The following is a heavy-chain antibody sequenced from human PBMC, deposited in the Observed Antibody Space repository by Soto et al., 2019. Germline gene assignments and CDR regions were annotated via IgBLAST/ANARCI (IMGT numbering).Heavy chain of an antibody. Sequence: SETLSLTCTVSGGSISSYYWSWIRQPPGKGLEWIGYIYYSGSTNYNPSLKSRVTISVDTSKNQFSLKLSSVTAADTAVCYCARDRRVGWFDPWGQGTLVTVSS. CDR1: GGSISSYY. V-gene: IGHV4-59*01. CDR3: ARDRRVGWFDP. CDR2: IYYSGST. J-gene: IGHJ5*02.